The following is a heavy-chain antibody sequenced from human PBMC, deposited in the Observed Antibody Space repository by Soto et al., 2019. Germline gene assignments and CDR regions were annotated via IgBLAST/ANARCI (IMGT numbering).Heavy chain of an antibody. J-gene: IGHJ4*02. CDR1: GFTFSSYG. V-gene: IGHV3-33*01. CDR2: IWYDGSNK. Sequence: PGGSLRLSCAASGFTFSSYGMHWVRQAPGKGLEWVAVIWYDGSNKYYADSVKGRFTISRDNSKNTLYLQMNSLRAEDTAVYYCARDREAPDILTGLDYWGQGTLVTVSS. CDR3: ARDREAPDILTGLDY. D-gene: IGHD3-9*01.